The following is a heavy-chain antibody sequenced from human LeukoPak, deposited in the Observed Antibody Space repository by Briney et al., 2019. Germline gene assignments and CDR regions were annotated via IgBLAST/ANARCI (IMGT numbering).Heavy chain of an antibody. J-gene: IGHJ3*02. CDR1: GYTFSNYY. CDR2: IGGST. D-gene: IGHD5-24*01. V-gene: IGHV1-46*01. Sequence: ASVTVSFKASGYTFSNYYIHWVRQAPGQGLEWMGIIGGSTNYAQKFQGRVTMTRDTSTSTVYMELSSLRSENTAVYYCARVRDGYNDAYDIWGQGTMVTVSS. CDR3: ARVRDGYNDAYDI.